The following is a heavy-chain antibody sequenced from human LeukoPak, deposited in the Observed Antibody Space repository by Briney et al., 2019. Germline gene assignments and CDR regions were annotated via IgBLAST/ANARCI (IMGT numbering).Heavy chain of an antibody. V-gene: IGHV4-39*01. CDR1: GGSISSSSYY. CDR3: AVFYGSGRYYFDY. J-gene: IGHJ4*02. D-gene: IGHD3-10*01. Sequence: SETLSLTCTVSGGSISSSSYYWGWIRQPPGKGLEWIGSIYYSGSTYYNPSLKSRVTISVDTSKNQFFLKLSSVTAADTAVYYCAVFYGSGRYYFDYWGQGTLVTVSS. CDR2: IYYSGST.